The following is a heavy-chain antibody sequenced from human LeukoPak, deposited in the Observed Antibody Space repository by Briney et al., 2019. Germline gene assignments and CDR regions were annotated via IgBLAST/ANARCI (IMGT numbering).Heavy chain of an antibody. Sequence: GGSLRLSCAASGFTFSHYWMXXXXXXXGXXXXXVANIKPDGSDKYYVXSVKGRFXXSXXXXXNTLYLQMDSLRAEDTAVYYCAREDMWAFDMWGQGTMVTVSS. D-gene: IGHD2-15*01. CDR2: IKPDGSDK. CDR1: GFTFSHYW. V-gene: IGHV3-7*01. CDR3: AREDMWAFDM. J-gene: IGHJ3*02.